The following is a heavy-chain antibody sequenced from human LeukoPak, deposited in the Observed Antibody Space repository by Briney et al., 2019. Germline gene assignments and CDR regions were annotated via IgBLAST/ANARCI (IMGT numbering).Heavy chain of an antibody. Sequence: SETLSLTCTVSGYSLSSGYYWGWIRQPPGKGREWIGTIYHCGSTYYSPPLKSRVTISVETSKNQFSLKLSSVTAADTAVYYCARRVGVALDYWGQGTLVTVSS. CDR3: ARRVGVALDY. CDR2: IYHCGST. J-gene: IGHJ4*02. D-gene: IGHD2-21*01. V-gene: IGHV4-38-2*02. CDR1: GYSLSSGYY.